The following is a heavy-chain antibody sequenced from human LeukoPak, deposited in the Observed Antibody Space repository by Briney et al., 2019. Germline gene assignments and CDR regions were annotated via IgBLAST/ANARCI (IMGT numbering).Heavy chain of an antibody. Sequence: GGSLRLSCEASGFTFRSNGLHWARQSPGKGLEWVAFIMYDGSKTYYADSVKGRFTISRDNSKNTLYLQMNNLRPEDTAIYYCAKDYEQPVPAPFNWFDSWGQGTLVTVSS. CDR1: GFTFRSNG. D-gene: IGHD2-2*01. J-gene: IGHJ5*01. CDR2: IMYDGSKT. CDR3: AKDYEQPVPAPFNWFDS. V-gene: IGHV3-30*02.